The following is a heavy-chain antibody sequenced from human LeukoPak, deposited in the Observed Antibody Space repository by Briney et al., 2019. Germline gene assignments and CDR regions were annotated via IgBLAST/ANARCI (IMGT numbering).Heavy chain of an antibody. D-gene: IGHD3-22*01. CDR1: GGSISSGGYY. CDR2: IYYSGST. CDR3: ARDYDSSGLHDY. J-gene: IGHJ4*02. V-gene: IGHV4-31*03. Sequence: SQTLSLTCTVSGGSISSGGYYWSWLRQHPGTGLEWIGYIYYSGSTYYNPSLKSRVTISVDTSKNQFSLKLSSVTAADTAVYYCARDYDSSGLHDYGGQGTLVTVSS.